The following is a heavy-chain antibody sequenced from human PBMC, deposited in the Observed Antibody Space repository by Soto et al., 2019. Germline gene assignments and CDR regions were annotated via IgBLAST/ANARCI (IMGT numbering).Heavy chain of an antibody. J-gene: IGHJ3*01. Sequence: EVQLLESGGGLVRPGGSLRLSCAASGFTFYNYAMNWVRQAPGKGLEWVSTISGGGDGTYYADSVKGSFTISRDNSRNTVYLQMNSQRAEDTAVYYCAKKGLGSLATYCTTGDCHYAFEVWGQGTRVTVSS. CDR3: AKKGLGSLATYCTTGDCHYAFEV. CDR1: GFTFYNYA. V-gene: IGHV3-23*01. D-gene: IGHD2-8*01. CDR2: ISGGGDGT.